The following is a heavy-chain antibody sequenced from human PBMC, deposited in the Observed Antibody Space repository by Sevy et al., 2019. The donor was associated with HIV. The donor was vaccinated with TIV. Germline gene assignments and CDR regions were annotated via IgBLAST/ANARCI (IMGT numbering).Heavy chain of an antibody. CDR3: ASIFSCGGDCYYLDY. D-gene: IGHD2-21*02. CDR1: GFTFSDYD. V-gene: IGHV3-30*04. CDR2: MSHDGNYK. Sequence: GGSLRLSCAASGFTFSDYDMYWVRQAPGKGLEWVAVMSHDGNYKNHADSVKVRFTISRDNFKNTLYLQMNSLRVEDTAVYFCASIFSCGGDCYYLDYWGQGAPVTVSS. J-gene: IGHJ4*02.